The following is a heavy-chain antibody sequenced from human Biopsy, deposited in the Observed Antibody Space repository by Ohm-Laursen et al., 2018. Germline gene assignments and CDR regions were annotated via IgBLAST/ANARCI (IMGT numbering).Heavy chain of an antibody. V-gene: IGHV3-30*18. CDR1: GFGFYA. CDR2: TSFDGSNK. Sequence: SLRLSCAASGFGFYAMHWVRQPPGKGLEWLAVTSFDGSNKFYAESVRGRFPISRDRSRDTLYLQMNRLTNEDTALYYCAKDGGQWLGGAFDIWGHGTMVIVAS. CDR3: AKDGGQWLGGAFDI. D-gene: IGHD6-19*01. J-gene: IGHJ3*02.